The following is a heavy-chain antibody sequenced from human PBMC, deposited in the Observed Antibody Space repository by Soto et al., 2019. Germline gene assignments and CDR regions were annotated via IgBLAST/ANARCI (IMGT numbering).Heavy chain of an antibody. D-gene: IGHD4-17*01. CDR2: ISYDGSNK. CDR1: GFTFSSYG. Sequence: GGSLRLSCAASGFTFSSYGMHWVRQAPGKGLEWVAVISYDGSNKYYADSVKGRFTISRDNSKNTLYLQMNSLRAEDTAVYYCAKTHDYGDYWETLPLGTYFDYWGQGTLVTVSS. CDR3: AKTHDYGDYWETLPLGTYFDY. J-gene: IGHJ4*02. V-gene: IGHV3-30*18.